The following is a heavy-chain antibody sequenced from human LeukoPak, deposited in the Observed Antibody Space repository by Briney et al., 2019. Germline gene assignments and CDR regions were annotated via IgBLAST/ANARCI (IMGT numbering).Heavy chain of an antibody. CDR2: ISYDGSNK. V-gene: IGHV3-30-3*01. CDR1: GFTFSSYA. D-gene: IGHD3-10*01. J-gene: IGHJ3*02. CDR3: ARDRRYYGSGSYHDDAFDI. Sequence: GGSLRLSCAASGFTFSSYAMHWVRQAPGKGLEWVAAISYDGSNKYYADSVKGRFTISRDNSKNTLYLQMNSLRAEDTAVYYCARDRRYYGSGSYHDDAFDIWGQGTMVTVSS.